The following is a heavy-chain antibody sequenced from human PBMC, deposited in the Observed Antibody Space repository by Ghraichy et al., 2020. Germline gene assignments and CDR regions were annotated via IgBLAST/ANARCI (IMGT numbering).Heavy chain of an antibody. V-gene: IGHV3-21*01. D-gene: IGHD6-6*01. CDR1: GFTFSSQS. Sequence: GGSLRLSCAASGFTFSSQSMNWVRQVPGKGLEWVSSISSSSISIFYADSVRGRFTISRDNAKNSLYLQMNGLRAEDTAVYYCARASIATRPFEYWGQGTLVSVSS. J-gene: IGHJ4*02. CDR2: ISSSSISI. CDR3: ARASIATRPFEY.